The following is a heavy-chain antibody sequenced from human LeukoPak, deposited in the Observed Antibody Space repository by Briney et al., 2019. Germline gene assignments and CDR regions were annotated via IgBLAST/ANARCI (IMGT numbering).Heavy chain of an antibody. V-gene: IGHV3-9*01. D-gene: IGHD6-13*01. CDR2: ISWNSGSI. Sequence: TGGSLRLSCAASGFTFDDYAMHWVRQAPGKGLEWVSGISWNSGSIGYADSVKGRFTISRDNAKNSLYLQMNSLRAEDTALYYCAKGIAAAGPDYWGQGTLVTVSS. J-gene: IGHJ4*02. CDR1: GFTFDDYA. CDR3: AKGIAAAGPDY.